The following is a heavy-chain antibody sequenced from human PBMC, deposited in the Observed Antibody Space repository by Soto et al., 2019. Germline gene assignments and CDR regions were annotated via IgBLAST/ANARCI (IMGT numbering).Heavy chain of an antibody. CDR2: ITYNGSST. J-gene: IGHJ4*02. V-gene: IGHV3-30*03. D-gene: IGHD3-16*01. Sequence: QVHLVESGGGVVQRGGSLTLSWAASGFTFSNFGMLWVRQAPGKGLARVASITYNGSSTYYAASVKGRFTTYRDHSPNTRFRQMSSLRPEDTAVYYWARFWGPMASLVDDFWGQGSLFTVSA. CDR3: ARFWGPMASLVDDF. CDR1: GFTFSNFG.